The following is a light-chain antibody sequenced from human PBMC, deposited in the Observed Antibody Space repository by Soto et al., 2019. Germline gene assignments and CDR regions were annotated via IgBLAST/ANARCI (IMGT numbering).Light chain of an antibody. V-gene: IGKV3-11*01. Sequence: ILLTQSPASLSLSPGERATLSCRASQRVSSYLAWYQQKPGQAPRLLIYGASNRATGIPNRFSGSGSGTGFTLTINRLEPEDFAVYYCQQRSNWPPLNFGQGTRLEIK. CDR2: GAS. CDR3: QQRSNWPPLN. CDR1: QRVSSY. J-gene: IGKJ5*01.